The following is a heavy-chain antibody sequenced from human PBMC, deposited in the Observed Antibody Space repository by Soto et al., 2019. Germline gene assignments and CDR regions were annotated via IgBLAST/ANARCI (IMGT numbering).Heavy chain of an antibody. D-gene: IGHD3-16*01. CDR3: ARDLGHLKGIFDY. Sequence: PGGSMRLSCLVSGFTFNSLYMNWIRRAPGRGLEWVASISVSGDNIYYGDSLQGRFTISRDKSKRSVFLDLSSLRVEDTAVYCCARDLGHLKGIFDYWGQGTLVTVSS. CDR2: ISVSGDNI. CDR1: GFTFNSLY. V-gene: IGHV3-21*01. J-gene: IGHJ4*02.